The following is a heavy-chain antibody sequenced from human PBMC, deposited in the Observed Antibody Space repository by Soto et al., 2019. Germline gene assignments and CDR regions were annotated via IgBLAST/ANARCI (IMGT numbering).Heavy chain of an antibody. CDR2: ITASGEKL. CDR3: ARDCSSSSCSVWAY. CDR1: VFSLSIYA. V-gene: IGHV3-23*01. J-gene: IGHJ4*02. D-gene: IGHD2-2*01. Sequence: RGALLVSSAASVFSLSIYAMTWVRQAPGKGLEWVSGITASGEKLYYADSVKGRFTVSRDNSKNTLYLQMHSLRADDTAVYYCARDCSSSSCSVWAYWGQGTMVTVSS.